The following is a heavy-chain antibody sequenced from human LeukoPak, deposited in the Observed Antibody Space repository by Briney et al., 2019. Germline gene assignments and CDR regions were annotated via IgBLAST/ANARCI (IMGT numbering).Heavy chain of an antibody. V-gene: IGHV4-39*01. CDR2: IYYSGST. Sequence: SETLSLTCTVSGGSISSSSYYWGWIRQPPGKGLEWIGSIYYSGSTYYNPSLKSRVTISVDTSKNQFSLKLSSVTAADTAVYYCARRNHGSGSYPSFDPWGERTLVTLSS. CDR3: ARRNHGSGSYPSFDP. CDR1: GGSISSSSYY. D-gene: IGHD3-10*01. J-gene: IGHJ5*02.